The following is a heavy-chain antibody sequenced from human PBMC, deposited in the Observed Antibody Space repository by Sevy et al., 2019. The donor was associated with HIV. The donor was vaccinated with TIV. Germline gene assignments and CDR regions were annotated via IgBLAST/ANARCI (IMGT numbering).Heavy chain of an antibody. V-gene: IGHV1-2*02. J-gene: IGHJ4*01. Sequence: GASVKVSCKASGYTFTGDYMYWVRQAPGQGLEWMGRINPNTGDTNYAQKFQDRVTMTRDTSISTGYLELSRLTSDDTAVYYCARGGYNWNDVPGYWGQGTLVTVSS. CDR3: ARGGYNWNDVPGY. CDR1: GYTFTGDY. D-gene: IGHD1-1*01. CDR2: INPNTGDT.